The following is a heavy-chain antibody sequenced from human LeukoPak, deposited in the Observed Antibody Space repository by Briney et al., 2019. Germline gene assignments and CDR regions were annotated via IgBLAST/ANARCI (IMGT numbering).Heavy chain of an antibody. Sequence: GGSLRLSRAASGFTFNSYEMNWVRQAPGKGLEWVSYISSSGSTMYYADSVRGRLTISRENAKNLLYLEVNSLRAEDTAVYYCARRYCSSTSCTLDYWGQGTLVIVSS. CDR2: ISSSGSTM. V-gene: IGHV3-48*03. D-gene: IGHD2-2*01. J-gene: IGHJ4*02. CDR3: ARRYCSSTSCTLDY. CDR1: GFTFNSYE.